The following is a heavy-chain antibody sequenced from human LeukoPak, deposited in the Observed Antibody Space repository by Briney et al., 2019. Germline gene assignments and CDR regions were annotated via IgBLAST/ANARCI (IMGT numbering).Heavy chain of an antibody. Sequence: GGSLRLSCAASGFTFSTYNMSWVRQAPGKGLQWVSSISSSSSYLYYEDSVKGRFTISRDNAKNSLYLQVIGLRAEDTAVYYCASDRGPFDYWGQGTLVTVSS. CDR2: ISSSSSYL. D-gene: IGHD3-10*01. CDR1: GFTFSTYN. CDR3: ASDRGPFDY. V-gene: IGHV3-21*01. J-gene: IGHJ4*02.